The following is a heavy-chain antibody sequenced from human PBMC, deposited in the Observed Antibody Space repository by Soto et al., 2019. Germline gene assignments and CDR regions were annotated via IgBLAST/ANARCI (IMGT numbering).Heavy chain of an antibody. V-gene: IGHV5-10-1*01. Sequence: PGESLKISCKGSGYSFSNYWISWVRQMPGKGLEWMGRIDPSDSYTNYNPSFQGHVTISADKSISTAYLQWSNVKASDTAMYYCESPRSRHGYDYPTFEIWGQGTMVTVSS. D-gene: IGHD5-12*01. CDR2: IDPSDSYT. CDR1: GYSFSNYW. CDR3: ESPRSRHGYDYPTFEI. J-gene: IGHJ3*02.